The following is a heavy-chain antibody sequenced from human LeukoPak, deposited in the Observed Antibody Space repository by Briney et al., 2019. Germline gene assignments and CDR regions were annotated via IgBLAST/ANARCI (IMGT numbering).Heavy chain of an antibody. CDR2: ISSSSSTI. Sequence: GGSLRLSCAASGFTFSGYSMNWVRQAPGKGLEWVSYISSSSSTIYYADSVKGRFTISRDNAKNSLYLQMNSLRAEDTAVYYCARGSAIDYWGQGTLVTVSS. J-gene: IGHJ4*02. V-gene: IGHV3-48*01. CDR1: GFTFSGYS. CDR3: ARGSAIDY.